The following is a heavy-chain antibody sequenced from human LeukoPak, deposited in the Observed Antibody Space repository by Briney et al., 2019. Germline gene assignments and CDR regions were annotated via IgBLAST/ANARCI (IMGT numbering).Heavy chain of an antibody. D-gene: IGHD3-22*01. CDR1: GGTFSSYT. J-gene: IGHJ4*02. V-gene: IGHV1-69*06. CDR2: TIPIFGTA. CDR3: ASEGGSAREYDSSGYYTY. Sequence: RASVKVSCKASGGTFSSYTISWVRLAPGQGLEWMGGTIPIFGTANYAQKFQGRVTITADKSTSTAYMELSSLRSEDTAVYYCASEGGSAREYDSSGYYTYWGQGTLVTVSS.